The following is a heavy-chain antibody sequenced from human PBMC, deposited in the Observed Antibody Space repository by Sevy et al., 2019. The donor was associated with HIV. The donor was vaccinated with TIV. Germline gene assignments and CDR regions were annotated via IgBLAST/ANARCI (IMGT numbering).Heavy chain of an antibody. CDR3: ARVAYCGGDCYPFDY. V-gene: IGHV4-59*01. CDR2: INYSGSN. J-gene: IGHJ4*02. D-gene: IGHD2-21*02. CDR1: GGSISGYY. Sequence: SETLSLTCSVSGGSISGYYWSWIRQPPGKGLEWIGYINYSGSNNYNPSLKSRVTISVDTSKNQFSLKLSSVTAADTAVYYCARVAYCGGDCYPFDYWGQGTLVTVSS.